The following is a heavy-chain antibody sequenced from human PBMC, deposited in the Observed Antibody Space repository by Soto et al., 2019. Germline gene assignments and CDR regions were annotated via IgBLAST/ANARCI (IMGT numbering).Heavy chain of an antibody. D-gene: IGHD1-26*01. V-gene: IGHV4-34*01. CDR2: INHSGST. CDR1: GGSFSGYY. Sequence: SETLSLTCAVYGGSFSGYYWSWIRQPPGKGLEWIGEINHSGSTNYNPYLKSRVNISVDTSKNQFSLKLSSVTAADTAVYYCARVDGSAGPNDYWGQGTLVTVSS. J-gene: IGHJ4*02. CDR3: ARVDGSAGPNDY.